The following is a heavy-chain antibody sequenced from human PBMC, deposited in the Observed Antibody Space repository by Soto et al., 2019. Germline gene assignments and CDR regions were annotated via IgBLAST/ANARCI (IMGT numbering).Heavy chain of an antibody. D-gene: IGHD6-13*01. CDR1: GFTFSSYA. J-gene: IGHJ4*02. CDR3: ASGGEIPAAGSLDY. CDR2: ISSNGGST. V-gene: IGHV3-64*01. Sequence: EVQLVESGGGLVQPGGSLRLSCAASGFTFSSYAMHWVRQAPGKGLEYVSAISSNGGSTYYANSVKGRFTISRDNSKNTLYLQMGSLRAEDMAVYYCASGGEIPAAGSLDYWGQGTLVTVSS.